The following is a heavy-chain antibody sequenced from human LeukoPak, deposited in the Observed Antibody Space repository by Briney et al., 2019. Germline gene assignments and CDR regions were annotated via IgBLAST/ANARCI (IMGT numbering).Heavy chain of an antibody. CDR3: ARDPGSGDFWSGYYGENWFDP. CDR2: ISAYNGNT. Sequence: GSSVKVSCKASGGTFSSYAISWVRQAPGQGLEWMGWISAYNGNTNYAQKLQGRVTMTTDTSTSTAYMELRSLRSDDTAVYYCARDPGSGDFWSGYYGENWFDPWGQGTLVTVSS. CDR1: GGTFSSYA. V-gene: IGHV1-18*01. D-gene: IGHD3-3*01. J-gene: IGHJ5*02.